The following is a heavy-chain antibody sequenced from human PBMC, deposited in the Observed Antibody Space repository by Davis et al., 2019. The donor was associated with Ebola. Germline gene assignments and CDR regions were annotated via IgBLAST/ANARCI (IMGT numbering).Heavy chain of an antibody. CDR2: IYPGDSDT. CDR3: ARLWVNRITMVRGVPDY. Sequence: GESLKISCKGSGYSFSTYWIGWVRQMPGKGLEWMGIIYPGDSDTRYSPSFQGQVTISADKSISTAYLQWSSLKASDTAMYYCARLWVNRITMVRGVPDYWGQGTLVTVSS. D-gene: IGHD3-10*01. CDR1: GYSFSTYW. J-gene: IGHJ4*02. V-gene: IGHV5-51*01.